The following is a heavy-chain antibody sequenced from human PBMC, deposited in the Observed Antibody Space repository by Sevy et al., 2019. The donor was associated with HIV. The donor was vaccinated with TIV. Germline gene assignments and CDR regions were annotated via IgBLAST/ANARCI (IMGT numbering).Heavy chain of an antibody. J-gene: IGHJ4*02. CDR1: GFTFSNYW. V-gene: IGHV3-7*01. Sequence: GGSLRLSCAASGFTFSNYWMSWVRQAPGKGLEWVANINLDGSEKYYVDSVKGRFTISRDNAKNSVYLQMNSLRAEDMAVYYCARIEWLYFDYWGQGNLVTVSS. CDR3: ARIEWLYFDY. D-gene: IGHD5-12*01. CDR2: INLDGSEK.